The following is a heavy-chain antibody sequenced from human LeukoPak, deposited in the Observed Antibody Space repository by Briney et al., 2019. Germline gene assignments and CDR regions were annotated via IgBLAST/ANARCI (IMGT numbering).Heavy chain of an antibody. D-gene: IGHD2-8*01. Sequence: GASVKVSCKASGYTFTSYGISWVRQAPGQGLEWMGWISAYNGNTNYAQKLQGRVTMTTDTSTSTAYMELRSLRSDDTAVYYCARGVCTNGICYGPYYYAMDAWGQGTTVTVSS. V-gene: IGHV1-18*01. CDR2: ISAYNGNT. CDR1: GYTFTSYG. J-gene: IGHJ6*02. CDR3: ARGVCTNGICYGPYYYAMDA.